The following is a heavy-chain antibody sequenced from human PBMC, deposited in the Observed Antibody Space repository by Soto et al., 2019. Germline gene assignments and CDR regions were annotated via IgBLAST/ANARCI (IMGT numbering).Heavy chain of an antibody. Sequence: ASVKVSCKASGYSFPRYAISWVRQAPGQGLEWMGWISAYTGNTNYAQKLQGRVTMTTDTSTSTAYMELRSLRSDDTAVYYCARDLGSESVYWGQGTLVTVSS. J-gene: IGHJ4*02. CDR1: GYSFPRYA. D-gene: IGHD6-19*01. CDR2: ISAYTGNT. CDR3: ARDLGSESVY. V-gene: IGHV1-18*01.